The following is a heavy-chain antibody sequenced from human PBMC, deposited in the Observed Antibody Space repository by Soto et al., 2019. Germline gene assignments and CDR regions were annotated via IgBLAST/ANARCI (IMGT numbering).Heavy chain of an antibody. CDR2: ISSNGGST. J-gene: IGHJ3*02. Sequence: EVQLVESGGGLVQPGGSLRLSCAASGFTFSSYAMHWVRQAPGKGLEYVSAISSNGGSTYYANSVKGRFTISRDNSKNTLYIQMGSLRAEDMAVYYCARKRGGWYVGDAFDIWGQGTMVTVSS. D-gene: IGHD6-19*01. CDR3: ARKRGGWYVGDAFDI. V-gene: IGHV3-64*01. CDR1: GFTFSSYA.